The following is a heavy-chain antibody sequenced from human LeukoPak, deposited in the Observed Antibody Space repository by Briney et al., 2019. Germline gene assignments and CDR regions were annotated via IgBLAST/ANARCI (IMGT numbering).Heavy chain of an antibody. CDR2: IRYDGSNK. D-gene: IGHD1-26*01. V-gene: IGHV3-30*02. CDR1: GFTFSSYG. J-gene: IGHJ4*02. CDR3: AKGDTTWELPHDY. Sequence: PGGSLRLSCAASGFTFSSYGMHWVRQAPGKGLEWVAFIRYDGSNKYYADSVKGRFTISRDNSKNTLYLQMNSLRAEDTAVYYCAKGDTTWELPHDYWAREPWSPSPQ.